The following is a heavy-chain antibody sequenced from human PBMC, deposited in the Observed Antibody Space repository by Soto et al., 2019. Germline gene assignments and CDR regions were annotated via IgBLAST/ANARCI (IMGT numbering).Heavy chain of an antibody. D-gene: IGHD3-22*01. Sequence: QVQLVESGGGVVQPGRSLRLSCAASGFTFSSYAMHWVRQAPGKGLEWVAVISYDGSNKYYADSVKGRFTISRDNSKNTLYLQMNSLRAEYTAVYYCARVGYYDSSGSYDYWGQGTLVTVSS. J-gene: IGHJ4*02. CDR2: ISYDGSNK. CDR3: ARVGYYDSSGSYDY. V-gene: IGHV3-30-3*01. CDR1: GFTFSSYA.